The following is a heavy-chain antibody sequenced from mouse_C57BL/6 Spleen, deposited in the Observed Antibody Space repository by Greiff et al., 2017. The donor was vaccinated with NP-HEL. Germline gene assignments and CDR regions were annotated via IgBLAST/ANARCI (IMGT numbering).Heavy chain of an antibody. D-gene: IGHD1-1*01. V-gene: IGHV1-22*01. Sequence: VQLQQSGPELVKPGASVKMSCKASGYTFTDYNMHWVKQSHGKSLEWIGYINPNNGGTSYNQKFKGKATLTVNKSSSTAYMELRSLTSEDSAVYYCARDYYGSAGFAYWGQGTLVTVSA. CDR3: ARDYYGSAGFAY. CDR1: GYTFTDYN. J-gene: IGHJ3*01. CDR2: INPNNGGT.